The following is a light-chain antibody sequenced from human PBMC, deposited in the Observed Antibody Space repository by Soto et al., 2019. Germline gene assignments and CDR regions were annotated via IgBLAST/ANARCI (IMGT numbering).Light chain of an antibody. CDR1: SSDVGGYNY. CDR3: SSETSQNTLV. CDR2: EVI. V-gene: IGLV2-14*01. Sequence: QSVLTQPASVSGSPGQSITISCTGTSSDVGGYNYVSWYQQSPGKAPKLLIYEVINRPSGVSYRFSGSKSGNTASLTISGLQAEDEADYYCSSETSQNTLVFGPGTKVTVL. J-gene: IGLJ1*01.